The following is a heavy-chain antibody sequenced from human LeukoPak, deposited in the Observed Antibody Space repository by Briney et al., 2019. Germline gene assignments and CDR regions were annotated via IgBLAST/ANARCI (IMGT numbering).Heavy chain of an antibody. CDR3: ARVVASAEDY. V-gene: IGHV3-48*03. CDR1: GFTFSSYE. J-gene: IGHJ4*02. D-gene: IGHD6-13*01. Sequence: QPGGSLRLSCAASGFTFSSYEMNWVRQAPGKGLEWVSYISSSGSTIYYAHSVKGRFTISRDNAKNSLYLQMNSLRAEHTAVYYCARVVASAEDYWRQGTLVTVSS. CDR2: ISSSGSTI.